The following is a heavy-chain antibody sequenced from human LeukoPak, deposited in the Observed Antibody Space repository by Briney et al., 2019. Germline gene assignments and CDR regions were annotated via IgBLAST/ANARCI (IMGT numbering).Heavy chain of an antibody. J-gene: IGHJ4*02. CDR3: VRQPRVHTPDF. CDR1: GYSFTIYW. D-gene: IGHD1-1*01. CDR2: IYPGDSDT. V-gene: IGHV5-51*01. Sequence: GESLKISCKGSGYSFTIYWIGWVRQMPGKGLEWMGIIYPGDSDTRYSPSFQGQVTISADKSISTAYLQWSSLKASDTATYYCVRQPRVHTPDFWGQGTLVTVSS.